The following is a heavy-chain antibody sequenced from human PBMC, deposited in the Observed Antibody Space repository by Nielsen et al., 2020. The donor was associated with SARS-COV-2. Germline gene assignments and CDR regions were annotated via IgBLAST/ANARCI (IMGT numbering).Heavy chain of an antibody. Sequence: WIRQPPGKALEWLALIDWDDDKYYSTSLKTRLTISKDTSKNQVVLTMNNMDPVDTATYYCARISAMVRGVIHYYYGMDVWGQGTTVTVSS. V-gene: IGHV2-70*01. CDR2: IDWDDDK. D-gene: IGHD3-10*01. CDR3: ARISAMVRGVIHYYYGMDV. J-gene: IGHJ6*02.